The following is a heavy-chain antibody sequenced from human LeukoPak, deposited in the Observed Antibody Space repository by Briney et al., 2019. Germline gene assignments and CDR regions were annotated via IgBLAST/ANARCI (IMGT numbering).Heavy chain of an antibody. V-gene: IGHV1-69*13. Sequence: GASVKVSCKASGGTFSSYAISWVRQAPGQGLEWMGGIIPIFGTANYAQKFQGRVTITADESTSTAYMELSSLRSEDTAVYYCARSVETYYYDSSGYVWVPFDYWGQGTLVTVSS. CDR3: ARSVETYYYDSSGYVWVPFDY. D-gene: IGHD3-22*01. CDR2: IIPIFGTA. J-gene: IGHJ4*02. CDR1: GGTFSSYA.